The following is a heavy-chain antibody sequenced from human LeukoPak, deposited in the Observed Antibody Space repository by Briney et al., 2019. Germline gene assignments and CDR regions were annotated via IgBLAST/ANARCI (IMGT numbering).Heavy chain of an antibody. D-gene: IGHD3-3*01. V-gene: IGHV1-3*01. Sequence: ASVNVSCKASGYTFTSYAMHWVRQAPGQRLEWMGWINAGNGNTKYSQKFQGRVTTTRDTSASTAYMELSSLRSEDTAVYYCARDFQSYDFWSGTLSYWGQGTLVTVSS. CDR3: ARDFQSYDFWSGTLSY. CDR2: INAGNGNT. CDR1: GYTFTSYA. J-gene: IGHJ4*02.